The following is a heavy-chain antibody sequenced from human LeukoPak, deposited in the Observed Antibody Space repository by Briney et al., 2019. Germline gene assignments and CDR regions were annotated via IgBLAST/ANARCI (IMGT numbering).Heavy chain of an antibody. D-gene: IGHD1-26*01. CDR1: GFTSSSYW. Sequence: PGGSLRLSCAASGFTSSSYWMHWVRQVPGKGLVWVSRISGDGTARNYADSVKGRFTISRDDAKNTVDLQMNSLRGEDTAVYYCAADEEVGATLRDYWGQGTLVTVSS. CDR3: AADEEVGATLRDY. V-gene: IGHV3-74*01. CDR2: ISGDGTAR. J-gene: IGHJ4*02.